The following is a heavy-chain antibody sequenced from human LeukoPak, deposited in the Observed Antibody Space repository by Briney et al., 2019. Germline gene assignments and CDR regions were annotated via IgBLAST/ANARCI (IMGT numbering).Heavy chain of an antibody. J-gene: IGHJ4*02. CDR2: MKQDGSEK. CDR1: GFTFSSYW. Sequence: PGGSLRLSCAASGFTFSSYWMSWVRQAPGKGLEWVANMKQDGSEKYYVDSVKGRFTISRDNAKNSLYLQMNSLRAEDTAVYYCARSLGGISGSYLYWGQGTLATVSS. V-gene: IGHV3-7*01. CDR3: ARSLGGISGSYLY. D-gene: IGHD3-10*01.